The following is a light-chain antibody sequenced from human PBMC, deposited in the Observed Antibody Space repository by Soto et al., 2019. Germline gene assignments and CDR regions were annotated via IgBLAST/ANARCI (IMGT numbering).Light chain of an antibody. J-gene: IGKJ1*01. CDR2: DAS. V-gene: IGKV3-11*01. CDR3: QQRSSWPWT. CDR1: QSVRSY. Sequence: EIVLTQSPAAPSLSPGESATLSCRASQSVRSYLVWYQQKPGQAPRLLIYDASNRATGIPARFSGSGSGTDFTLTISSLEPEDFAVYYCQQRSSWPWTFGQGTKVDIK.